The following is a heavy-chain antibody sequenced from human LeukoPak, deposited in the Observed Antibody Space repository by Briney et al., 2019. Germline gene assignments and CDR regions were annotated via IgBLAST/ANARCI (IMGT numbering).Heavy chain of an antibody. J-gene: IGHJ4*02. CDR1: GFSSRTHW. D-gene: IGHD3/OR15-3a*01. CDR3: TRQGDWNFEF. Sequence: QSGGSLRLSCTASGFSSRTHWMSWVRQAPGKGLEWVANIRPDGGERYYGDSLKGRFTISRDNDKNSLYLQMNFLRADDTAIYYRTRQGDWNFEFWGQGTLVTVSS. CDR2: IRPDGGER. V-gene: IGHV3-7*03.